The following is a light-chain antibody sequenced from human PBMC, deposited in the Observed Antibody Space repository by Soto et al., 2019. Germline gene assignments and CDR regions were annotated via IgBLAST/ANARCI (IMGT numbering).Light chain of an antibody. CDR1: SSDVGAYKY. CDR3: SSFTGPPTGDV. Sequence: QSALTQPASVSGSPGQSVTISCTGTSSDVGAYKYVSWYQKHPGKAPKLMIYGVSNRPSGISNRFSGSKSGNTAFLTISGLKPEDEADYYCSSFTGPPTGDVFGTGTKLTVL. J-gene: IGLJ1*01. V-gene: IGLV2-14*03. CDR2: GVS.